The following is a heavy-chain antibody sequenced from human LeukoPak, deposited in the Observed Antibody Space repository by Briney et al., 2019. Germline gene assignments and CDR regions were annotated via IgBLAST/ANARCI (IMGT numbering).Heavy chain of an antibody. J-gene: IGHJ3*02. D-gene: IGHD6-6*01. V-gene: IGHV3-30*02. CDR2: IRYDGSNK. CDR1: GFTFSSYG. CDR3: AKDREYSSSSLVTADAFDI. Sequence: GGSLRLSCAASGFTFSSYGMHWVRQAPGKGLEWVAFIRYDGSNKYYADSVKGRFTISRDNSKNTLYLQMNSLRAEDTAVYYCAKDREYSSSSLVTADAFDIWGQGTMVTVSS.